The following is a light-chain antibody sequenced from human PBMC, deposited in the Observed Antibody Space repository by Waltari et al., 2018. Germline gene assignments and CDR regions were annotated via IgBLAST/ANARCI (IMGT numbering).Light chain of an antibody. V-gene: IGKV1-16*02. CDR2: AAS. CDR3: QQYNSFPPT. Sequence: DIQMTQSPSSLSPSVGDRVIITCRASQAINTFFAWFQQKPGKAPRSLIYAASTLQSGVSSNFSSSGSGTNFTLTISSLQPEDCATYYCQQYNSFPPTFGGGTRVEI. CDR1: QAINTF. J-gene: IGKJ4*01.